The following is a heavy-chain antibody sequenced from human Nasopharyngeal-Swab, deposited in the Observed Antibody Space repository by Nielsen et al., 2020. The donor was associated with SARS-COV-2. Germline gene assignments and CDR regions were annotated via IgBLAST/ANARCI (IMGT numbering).Heavy chain of an antibody. CDR1: GFTFSRNG. D-gene: IGHD5-24*01. J-gene: IGHJ4*02. CDR3: AREGRDGFDY. V-gene: IGHV3-30*03. CDR2: ISYDGSKK. Sequence: GGSLRLSCAASGFTFSRNGMHWVRQAPGKGLEWVAVISYDGSKKFYADSVKGRFTISRDNAKNSLYLQMNSLRVEDTAVYNCAREGRDGFDYWGQGTLVTVSS.